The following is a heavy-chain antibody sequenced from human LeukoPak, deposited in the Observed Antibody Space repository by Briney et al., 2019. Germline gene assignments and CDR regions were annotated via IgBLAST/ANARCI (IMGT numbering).Heavy chain of an antibody. D-gene: IGHD6-13*01. V-gene: IGHV3-48*04. Sequence: QPGGSLRLSCAASGFSFSSQNMNWVRQAPGKGLEWISYIDGNGGTTHYADSVGGRFTISRDNAKNSLYLQMNSLRVEDSALYYCARGYGSSWLRSWGPGTLVTVSS. CDR2: IDGNGGTT. J-gene: IGHJ5*02. CDR1: GFSFSSQN. CDR3: ARGYGSSWLRS.